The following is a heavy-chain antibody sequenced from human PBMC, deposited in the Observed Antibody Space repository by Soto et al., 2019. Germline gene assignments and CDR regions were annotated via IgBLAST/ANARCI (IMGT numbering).Heavy chain of an antibody. V-gene: IGHV1-2*02. D-gene: IGHD6-13*01. CDR1: GDSFTAYF. CDR2: INPNSGAT. Sequence: ASVKVSCKASGDSFTAYFIIWVRQAPGQGLEWMGWINPNSGATNYAQKFQGRVTMTKDTSISSAYMELTRLTSDDTAVYYWATDTRYRSRWTYYTDYGLDVWGQGTTVTVSS. J-gene: IGHJ6*02. CDR3: ATDTRYRSRWTYYTDYGLDV.